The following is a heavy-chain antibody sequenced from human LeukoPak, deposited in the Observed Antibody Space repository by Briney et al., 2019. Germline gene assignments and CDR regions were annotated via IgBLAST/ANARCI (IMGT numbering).Heavy chain of an antibody. CDR1: GYTFTGYY. Sequence: ASVKVSCTASGYTFTGYYMHWVRQAPGQGLEWMGWMNPNSGNTGYAQKFQGRVTMTRNTSISTAYMELSSLRSEDTAVYYCARGGYGDLTDYWGQGTLVTVSS. CDR3: ARGGYGDLTDY. CDR2: MNPNSGNT. D-gene: IGHD4-17*01. J-gene: IGHJ4*02. V-gene: IGHV1-8*02.